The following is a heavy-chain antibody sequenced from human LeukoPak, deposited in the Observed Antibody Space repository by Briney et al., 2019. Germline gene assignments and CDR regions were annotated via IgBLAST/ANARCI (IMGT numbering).Heavy chain of an antibody. CDR1: GFTFSSDA. V-gene: IGHV3-23*01. D-gene: IGHD2-2*01. Sequence: PGGSLRLSCAASGFTFSSDAMSWVRQAPGTGLEWVSAISGIGGRTYYADSVKGRFTISRDNSKNTLYLQMNSLRAEDTAVYYCAKDGCASCYHWDAFDIWGQGTMVTVSS. CDR3: AKDGCASCYHWDAFDI. J-gene: IGHJ3*02. CDR2: ISGIGGRT.